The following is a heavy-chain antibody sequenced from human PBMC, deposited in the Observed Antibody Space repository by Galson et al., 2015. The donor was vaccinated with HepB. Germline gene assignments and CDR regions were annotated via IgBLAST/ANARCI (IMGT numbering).Heavy chain of an antibody. D-gene: IGHD6-13*01. CDR1: GDSVSSNSAA. CDR3: ARDAPSNPAAGYDL. CDR2: TYYRSKWYN. Sequence: CAISGDSVSSNSAAWNWIRQSPSRGLEWLGGTYYRSKWYNDYAVSVKSRITINPDTSKNQFSLQLNSVTSEDTAVYYCARDAPSNPAAGYDLWGQGTLVTVSS. V-gene: IGHV6-1*01. J-gene: IGHJ4*02.